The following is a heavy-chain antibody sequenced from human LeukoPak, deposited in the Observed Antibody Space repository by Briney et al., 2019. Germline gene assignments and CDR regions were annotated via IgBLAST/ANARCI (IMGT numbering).Heavy chain of an antibody. CDR1: GFTFSNYA. CDR3: ARGGGLDI. Sequence: GGSLRLSCAASGFTFSNYAMYWVRQAPGKGLEWVANIKQDGSEKYYVDSVKGRFTISRDNAKSSLYLQMNSLRAEDTAVYYCARGGGLDIWGQGTMVTVSS. V-gene: IGHV3-7*05. CDR2: IKQDGSEK. J-gene: IGHJ3*02.